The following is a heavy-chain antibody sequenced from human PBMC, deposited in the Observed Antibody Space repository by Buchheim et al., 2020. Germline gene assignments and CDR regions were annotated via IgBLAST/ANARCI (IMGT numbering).Heavy chain of an antibody. Sequence: QGQLVQSGTEVKKPGASVQVFCKASGYTFTSYALHWVRQAPGQRLEWIGWINAGNGNAKYSETFQGRVTITRDTSARTSHMELTSLRSEDTAVYYCARDLIGAYYDVLTGHNRGNYFDPWGQGTL. J-gene: IGHJ5*02. CDR3: ARDLIGAYYDVLTGHNRGNYFDP. CDR2: INAGNGNA. V-gene: IGHV1-3*01. D-gene: IGHD3-9*01. CDR1: GYTFTSYA.